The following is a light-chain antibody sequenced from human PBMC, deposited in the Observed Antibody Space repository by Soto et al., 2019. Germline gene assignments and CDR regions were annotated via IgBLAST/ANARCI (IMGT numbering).Light chain of an antibody. Sequence: EIVMTQSPATLSVSPGERATLSCRASQSVSGNLAWYQQKPGQAPRLLIYGASTRATGIPAKFSGSGSGTEFTLTISSMQSQDFAVYYCQQYNNWPPPTFGGENKLEIK. CDR2: GAS. V-gene: IGKV3-15*01. CDR1: QSVSGN. CDR3: QQYNNWPPPT. J-gene: IGKJ4*01.